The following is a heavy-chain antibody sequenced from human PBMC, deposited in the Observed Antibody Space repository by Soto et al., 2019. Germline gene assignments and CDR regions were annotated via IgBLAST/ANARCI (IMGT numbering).Heavy chain of an antibody. CDR1: GGSISSSSYY. D-gene: IGHD6-19*01. CDR2: IYYSGST. J-gene: IGHJ4*02. Sequence: QLQLQESGPGLVKPSETLSLTCTVSGGSISSSSYYWGWIRQPPGKGLEWIGSIYYSGSTYYNPSLKSRVTRSVDTSKNQFSLKLSSVTAADTAVYYCASSQTPSYSSGWYGDFDYWGQGTLVTVSS. CDR3: ASSQTPSYSSGWYGDFDY. V-gene: IGHV4-39*01.